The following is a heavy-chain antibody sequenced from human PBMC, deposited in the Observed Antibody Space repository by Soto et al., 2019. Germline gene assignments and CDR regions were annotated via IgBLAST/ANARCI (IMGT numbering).Heavy chain of an antibody. D-gene: IGHD1-20*01. Sequence: QVQLQESGPGLVKPSETLSLTCTVSGGSISSYYWSWIRQPPGRGLEWIGYIYYTGSTNYNPSLQRRVTISLDTSNTQFSLKLTSVTAADTAVYYCARHVLRNNRFDFWGQGTLVTVSS. V-gene: IGHV4-59*08. CDR2: IYYTGST. J-gene: IGHJ4*02. CDR3: ARHVLRNNRFDF. CDR1: GGSISSYY.